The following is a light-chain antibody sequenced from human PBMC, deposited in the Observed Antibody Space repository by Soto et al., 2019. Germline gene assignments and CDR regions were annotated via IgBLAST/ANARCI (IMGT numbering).Light chain of an antibody. V-gene: IGKV3-15*01. CDR3: QQYNYWPLA. Sequence: EITVTQSPGTLSVSLGERATLSCRASLNVRSNLAWYRQKPGQPPSLLIYDASTRAPGISARFSGSGSGTDFTVTISSLQSDDFAVDSCQQYNYWPLACGGGTRVEIK. CDR2: DAS. J-gene: IGKJ4*01. CDR1: LNVRSN.